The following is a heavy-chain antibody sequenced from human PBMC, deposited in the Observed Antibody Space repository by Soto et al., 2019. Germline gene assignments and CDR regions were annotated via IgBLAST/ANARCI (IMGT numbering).Heavy chain of an antibody. V-gene: IGHV3-30*18. CDR3: AKRGYCISTTCYSGYGMDV. CDR2: ISYDGSNK. Sequence: GGSLRLSCVASGLTFNNYDMHWVRQAPGKGLEWVAVISYDGSNKYYADSVKGRFTISRDNSKNTLYLQMNSLTAEDTAVHYCAKRGYCISTTCYSGYGMDVWGQGTTVTVSS. D-gene: IGHD2-2*01. CDR1: GLTFNNYD. J-gene: IGHJ6*02.